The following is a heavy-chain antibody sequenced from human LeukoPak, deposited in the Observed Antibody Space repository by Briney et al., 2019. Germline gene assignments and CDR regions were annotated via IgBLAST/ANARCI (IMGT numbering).Heavy chain of an antibody. CDR1: GFTFSYYY. V-gene: IGHV3-11*01. D-gene: IGHD3-10*01. Sequence: GGSLRLSCVASGFTFSYYYMSWIPQAPGQGLEWGSYISSTGSTKYSTDSVTGRFTFSTDNTKNSLYLQTNIPTAAPTASYFYARDVWFGELRGDAFDIWGQGTMVTVSS. J-gene: IGHJ3*02. CDR2: ISSTGSTK. CDR3: ARDVWFGELRGDAFDI.